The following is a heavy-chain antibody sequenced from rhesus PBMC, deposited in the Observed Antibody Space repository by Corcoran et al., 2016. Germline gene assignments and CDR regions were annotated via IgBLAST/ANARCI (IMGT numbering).Heavy chain of an antibody. CDR3: ARDGDTVGESFFDY. Sequence: QVQLQESGPGLVKPSETLSLTCAVSVGSISDRYYWNWIRQPPGKGLEWNGNIYGSSVSTYYNPSLKSRVTISKDTSKNQFSLKLSSVTAADTAVYYCARDGDTVGESFFDYWGQGVLVTVSS. CDR1: VGSISDRYY. J-gene: IGHJ4*01. CDR2: IYGSSVST. D-gene: IGHD5-24*01. V-gene: IGHV4S9*01.